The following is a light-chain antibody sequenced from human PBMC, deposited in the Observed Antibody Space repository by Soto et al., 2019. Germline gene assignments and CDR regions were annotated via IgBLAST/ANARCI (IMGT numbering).Light chain of an antibody. CDR1: SSDVGGYNY. J-gene: IGLJ2*01. CDR2: DVS. Sequence: QSALTQPASVSGSPGQSITISCTGTSSDVGGYNYVSWYQQHPGKAPKLMIYDVSNRPSGVSNSFSGSKSGNTASLTISGLQAEDEADYYCSSYTTSGSLVFGGGTKLTVL. V-gene: IGLV2-14*01. CDR3: SSYTTSGSLV.